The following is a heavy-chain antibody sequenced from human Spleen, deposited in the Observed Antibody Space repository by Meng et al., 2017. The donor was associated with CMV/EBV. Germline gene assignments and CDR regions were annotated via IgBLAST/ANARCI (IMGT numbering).Heavy chain of an antibody. CDR2: IDPKTGAT. J-gene: IGHJ4*02. V-gene: IGHV1-2*02. CDR3: ARLDDYGDYGRDY. Sequence: ASVKVSCKASGYIFTGYYMHWVRQAPGQGLEWMGWIDPKTGATNSAQKFKGRVTLTRDTSITSAYMELRRLRSDDTAVYYCARLDDYGDYGRDYWGQGSLVTVS. D-gene: IGHD4-17*01. CDR1: GYIFTGYY.